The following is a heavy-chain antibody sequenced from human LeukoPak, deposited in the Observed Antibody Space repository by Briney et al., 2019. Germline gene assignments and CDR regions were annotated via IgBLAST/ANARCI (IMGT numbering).Heavy chain of an antibody. CDR2: IYTSGST. D-gene: IGHD5-12*01. V-gene: IGHV4-4*07. CDR3: ARDKTTRGYSGYDPFDY. J-gene: IGHJ4*02. Sequence: SETLSLTRTVSGGSISSYYWSWIRQPAGKGLEWIGRIYTSGSTNYNPSLKSRVTMSVDTSKNQFSLKLSSVTAADTAVYYCARDKTTRGYSGYDPFDYWGQGILVTVSS. CDR1: GGSISSYY.